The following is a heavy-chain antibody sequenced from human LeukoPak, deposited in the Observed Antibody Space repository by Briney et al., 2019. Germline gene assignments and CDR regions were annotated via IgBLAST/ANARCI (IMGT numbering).Heavy chain of an antibody. D-gene: IGHD2-2*01. J-gene: IGHJ4*02. CDR1: GYSISSGYY. CDR3: ASQDRYCSSTSCFDY. V-gene: IGHV4-38-2*01. Sequence: SETLSLTCAVSGYSISSGYYWGWIRQPSGKGLEWIGSIYHSGSTYYNPSLKSRVTISVDTSKNQFSLKLSSVTAADTAVYYCASQDRYCSSTSCFDYWGQGTLVTVSS. CDR2: IYHSGST.